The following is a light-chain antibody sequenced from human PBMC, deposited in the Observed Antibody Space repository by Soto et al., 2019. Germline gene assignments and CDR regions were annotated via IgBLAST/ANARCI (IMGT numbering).Light chain of an antibody. CDR2: AAS. V-gene: IGKV3-20*01. CDR3: QQFGSSPGLT. Sequence: EIVLTQSPGTLSLSPGERATLSCRASQSINNRYLAWYQQKPGQAPRLLIYAASSRATGSPDRFSGSGSGTDFTLAISRLEPEDVAVYYCQQFGSSPGLTFGPGTNVDIK. CDR1: QSINNRY. J-gene: IGKJ3*01.